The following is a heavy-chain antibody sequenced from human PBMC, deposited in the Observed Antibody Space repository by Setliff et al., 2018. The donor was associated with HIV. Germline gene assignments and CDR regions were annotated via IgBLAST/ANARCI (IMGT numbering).Heavy chain of an antibody. D-gene: IGHD3-22*01. CDR2: IFYSGST. CDR3: ARGFSGDYLFTGYLDV. CDR1: GGSISSYY. J-gene: IGHJ6*03. Sequence: SETLSLTCTVSGGSISSYYWSWIRQPPGEGLEWIGYIFYSGSTNYNPSLKSRVTISVDTSKNQSSLKLSFVTAADTAVYYCARGFSGDYLFTGYLDVWGKGTTVTVSS. V-gene: IGHV4-59*08.